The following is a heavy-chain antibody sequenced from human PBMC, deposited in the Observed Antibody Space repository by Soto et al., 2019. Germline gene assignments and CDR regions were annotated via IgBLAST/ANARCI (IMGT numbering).Heavy chain of an antibody. D-gene: IGHD3-22*01. CDR3: VRDYYDTSGYPNTFDK. Sequence: PGGSLRRSCAASVFTLSRHTMNWVRQAPGKGLEWVSFIGSRTSDIYYADSVKGRFTISRDNAKNSLYLDLTRLRAEDTAVYFCVRDYYDTSGYPNTFDKWGQGTMVTVSS. J-gene: IGHJ3*02. V-gene: IGHV3-21*01. CDR1: VFTLSRHT. CDR2: IGSRTSDI.